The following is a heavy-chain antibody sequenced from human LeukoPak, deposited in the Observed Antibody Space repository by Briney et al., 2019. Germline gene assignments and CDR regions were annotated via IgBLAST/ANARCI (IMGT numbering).Heavy chain of an antibody. Sequence: GGSLRLSCEGSGFPFSSYEMNWLRQAPGKGLEWVSHIDSGGITIYYADSVKGRFTISRDNAKNSLYLQMNSLRAEDTAVYYCARAYSSSWYLLDWGQGTLVTVSS. V-gene: IGHV3-48*03. CDR1: GFPFSSYE. CDR2: IDSGGITI. D-gene: IGHD6-13*01. J-gene: IGHJ1*01. CDR3: ARAYSSSWYLLD.